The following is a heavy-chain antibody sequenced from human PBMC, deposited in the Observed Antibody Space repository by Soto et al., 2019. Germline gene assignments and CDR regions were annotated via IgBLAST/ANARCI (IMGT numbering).Heavy chain of an antibody. CDR3: AKATYGDYEGWYFDL. D-gene: IGHD4-17*01. CDR1: RFTFSDYA. J-gene: IGHJ2*01. V-gene: IGHV3-23*01. CDR2: ITGSGGST. Sequence: EVQLLESGGGLEQPGGSLRLSCAASRFTFSDYAMSWVRQAPGKGLEWLSVITGSGGSTYYADSVKGRFTVSRDNCKDTLYLQMNNLRAEDTAIYYCAKATYGDYEGWYFDLWGRGTLVTVSS.